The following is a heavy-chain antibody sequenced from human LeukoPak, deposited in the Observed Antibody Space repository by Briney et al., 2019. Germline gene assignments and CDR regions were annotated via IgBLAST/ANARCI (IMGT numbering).Heavy chain of an antibody. CDR1: GFTFSSYW. CDR2: IKQDGSEK. V-gene: IGHV3-7*01. J-gene: IGHJ5*02. Sequence: PGGSLRLSCAASGFTFSSYWMSWVRQAPGKGLEWVANIKQDGSEKYYVDSVKGRFTISRDNAKNSLYLQMNSLRAEDTAVYYCARVPNLVGNNWFDPWGQGTLVTVSS. D-gene: IGHD1-7*01. CDR3: ARVPNLVGNNWFDP.